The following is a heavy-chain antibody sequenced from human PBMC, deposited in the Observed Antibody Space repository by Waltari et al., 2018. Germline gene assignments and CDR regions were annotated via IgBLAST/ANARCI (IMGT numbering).Heavy chain of an antibody. CDR1: GFTFSSYS. V-gene: IGHV3-21*01. D-gene: IGHD6-19*01. Sequence: EVQLVESGGGLVKPGGSLSLSCAASGFTFSSYSMTWVRQAPGKGLEWVSSISSSSSYIYYADSVKGRFTISRDNAKNSLYLQMNSLRAEDTAVYYCARSVAHLFDYWGQGTLVTVSS. J-gene: IGHJ4*02. CDR3: ARSVAHLFDY. CDR2: ISSSSSYI.